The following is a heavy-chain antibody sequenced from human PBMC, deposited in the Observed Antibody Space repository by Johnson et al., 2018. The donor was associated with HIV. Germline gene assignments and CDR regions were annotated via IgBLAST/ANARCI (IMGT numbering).Heavy chain of an antibody. Sequence: VQLVESGGGLVQPGGSLRLSCAASGFTFSGYWMSWVRQAPGKGLEWVANIKQDGSEKYYVDSVKGRFTISRDNAKNSLYLQMNSLRADDTAVYYCARVLRGYDAFDIWGQGTRVTVSS. V-gene: IGHV3-7*02. D-gene: IGHD6-25*01. CDR3: ARVLRGYDAFDI. CDR1: GFTFSGYW. J-gene: IGHJ3*02. CDR2: IKQDGSEK.